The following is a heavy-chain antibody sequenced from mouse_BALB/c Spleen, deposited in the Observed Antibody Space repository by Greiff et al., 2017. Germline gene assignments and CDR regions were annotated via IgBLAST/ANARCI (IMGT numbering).Heavy chain of an antibody. CDR2: IWAGGST. V-gene: IGHV2-9*02. Sequence: VKLVESGPGLVAPSQSLSITCTVSGFSLTSYGVHWVRQPPGKGLEWLGVIWAGGSTNYNSALMSRLSISKDNSKSQVFLKMNSLQTDDTAMYYCAREYESNYVYFDVWGAGTTVTVSS. D-gene: IGHD2-5*01. CDR3: AREYESNYVYFDV. CDR1: GFSLTSYG. J-gene: IGHJ1*01.